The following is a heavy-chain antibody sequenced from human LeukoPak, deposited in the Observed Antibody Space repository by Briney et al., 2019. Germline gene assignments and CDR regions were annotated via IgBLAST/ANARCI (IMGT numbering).Heavy chain of an antibody. J-gene: IGHJ4*02. CDR3: ARAGGVDTAMDANFDY. V-gene: IGHV4-59*01. Sequence: SETLSLTCAVYCGSFSGYYWSWIRQPPGKGLEWIGNIYYNGGTNYNPSLMSRVTISVDTSKNHFSLRLSSVTAADTAMYYCARAGGVDTAMDANFDYWGQGTLVTVSS. CDR1: CGSFSGYY. CDR2: IYYNGGT. D-gene: IGHD5-18*01.